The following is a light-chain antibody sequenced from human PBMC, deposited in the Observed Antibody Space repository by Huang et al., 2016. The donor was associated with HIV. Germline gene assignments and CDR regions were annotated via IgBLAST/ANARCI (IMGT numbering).Light chain of an antibody. CDR3: QHYDDVPFT. J-gene: IGKJ3*01. CDR2: DAS. Sequence: DIQMTQSPSSLSSSVGNRVTITCQASQDISNSLNWYQQKPGKAPKLLMYDASNLQTGVPLRFSGSGSGTDFTFTISILQPEDIATYYCQHYDDVPFTFGPGTKVEIK. CDR1: QDISNS. V-gene: IGKV1-33*01.